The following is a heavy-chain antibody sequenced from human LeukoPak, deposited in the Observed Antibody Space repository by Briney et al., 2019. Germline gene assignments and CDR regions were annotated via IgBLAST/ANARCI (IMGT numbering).Heavy chain of an antibody. D-gene: IGHD5-18*01. Sequence: GGSLRLSCAASGFTFSDYYMSWIRQAPGKGLEWLSYISSSGNTIFYADSVRGRFTISRDNAMNSLYLQMNSLRAEDTAVYYCAGGVDTDLHYWGQGTLVTVSS. J-gene: IGHJ4*02. CDR1: GFTFSDYY. CDR2: ISSSGNTI. V-gene: IGHV3-11*01. CDR3: AGGVDTDLHY.